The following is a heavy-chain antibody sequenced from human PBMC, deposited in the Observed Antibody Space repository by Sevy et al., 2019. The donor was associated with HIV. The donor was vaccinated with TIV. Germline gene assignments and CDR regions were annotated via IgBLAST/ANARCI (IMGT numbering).Heavy chain of an antibody. Sequence: EGSLRLSCAASGFSFNTYTFYWVRQAPGEALEWISSISSSGVYEYYADSVRGRFTISRDNAKNSLSLQMNGLRVEDTGVYYCARVPDSGGMGRADYWGQGTRVTVSS. CDR2: ISSSGVYE. CDR3: ARVPDSGGMGRADY. J-gene: IGHJ4*02. V-gene: IGHV3-21*01. D-gene: IGHD1-26*01. CDR1: GFSFNTYT.